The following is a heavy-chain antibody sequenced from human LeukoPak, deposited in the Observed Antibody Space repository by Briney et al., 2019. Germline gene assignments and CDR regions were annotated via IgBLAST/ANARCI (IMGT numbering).Heavy chain of an antibody. CDR1: GFTFSSYG. CDR3: AKEVLRYFDWPTPDY. D-gene: IGHD3-9*01. CDR2: IRYDGSNK. J-gene: IGHJ4*02. V-gene: IGHV3-30*02. Sequence: GGSLRLSCAASGFTFSSYGMHWVRQAPGKGLEWVAFIRYDGSNKYYADSVKGRFTISRDNSKNTLYLQMNSLRAEDTAVYYCAKEVLRYFDWPTPDYWGQGNLVTVSS.